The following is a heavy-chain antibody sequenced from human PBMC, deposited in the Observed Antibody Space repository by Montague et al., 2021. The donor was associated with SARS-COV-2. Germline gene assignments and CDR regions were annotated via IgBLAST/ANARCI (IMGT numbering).Heavy chain of an antibody. CDR1: GGSFSGYY. CDR2: INHSGST. Sequence: SETLSLTCAVYGGSFSGYYWSWIRQPPGKGLEWIGEINHSGSTNYNPSLKSRVTISVDTSKNQFSLKLSSVTAADTAVYCCARRPHYYDSSGYYYPGPQRYYFDYWGQGTLVTVSS. V-gene: IGHV4-34*01. J-gene: IGHJ4*02. D-gene: IGHD3-22*01. CDR3: ARRPHYYDSSGYYYPGPQRYYFDY.